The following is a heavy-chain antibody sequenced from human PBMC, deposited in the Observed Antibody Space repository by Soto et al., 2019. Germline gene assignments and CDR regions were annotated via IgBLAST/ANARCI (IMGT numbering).Heavy chain of an antibody. V-gene: IGHV3-23*01. Sequence: PGGSLRLSCAASGFIFTDYAMNWVRQAPGKRLEWVSVIGGRGNSAYYADSVQGRFTISRDNSKNTLSLQMSSLTADDTAIYYCVREGRGSFDFWGRGTMVTVSS. CDR3: VREGRGSFDF. D-gene: IGHD5-12*01. J-gene: IGHJ3*01. CDR2: IGGRGNSA. CDR1: GFIFTDYA.